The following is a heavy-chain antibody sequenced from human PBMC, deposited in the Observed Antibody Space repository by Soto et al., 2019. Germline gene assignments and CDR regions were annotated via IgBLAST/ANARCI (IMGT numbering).Heavy chain of an antibody. V-gene: IGHV1-18*01. CDR3: ARDRKASPPGYCISTSCYDAFDI. CDR2: ISAYNGNT. Sequence: QVQLVQSGAEVKKPGASVKVSCKASGYTFTSYGISWVRQAPGQGLEWMGWISAYNGNTNYAQKLQGRVTMTTDTATSTAHMELRSLKSDDTAVYYCARDRKASPPGYCISTSCYDAFDIWGQGTMVTVSS. CDR1: GYTFTSYG. J-gene: IGHJ3*02. D-gene: IGHD2-2*01.